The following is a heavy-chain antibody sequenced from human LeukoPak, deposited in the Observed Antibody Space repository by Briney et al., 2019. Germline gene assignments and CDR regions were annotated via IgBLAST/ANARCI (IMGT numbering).Heavy chain of an antibody. Sequence: GGSLRLSCAASGFTFDDYAMHWVRQAPGKGLEWVSGISWNSGSIGYADSVKGRFTISRDNAKNSLYLQMNSLRAEDTAVYYCAHLGYCSSTSCSWGQGTLVTVSS. D-gene: IGHD2-2*01. V-gene: IGHV3-9*01. CDR2: ISWNSGSI. CDR1: GFTFDDYA. J-gene: IGHJ5*02. CDR3: AHLGYCSSTSCS.